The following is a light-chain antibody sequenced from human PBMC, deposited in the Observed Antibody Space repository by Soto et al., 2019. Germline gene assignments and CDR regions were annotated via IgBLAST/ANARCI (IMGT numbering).Light chain of an antibody. J-gene: IGLJ2*01. CDR2: GNN. Sequence: QPVLTQPPSVSGAPGQRVTISCTGSSSNIGAGYDVHWYQQLPGTAPKLLIYGNNNRPSGVPDRFSGSKSGTSASLAITGLQAEDEADYYCQSYEYSLNGSVFGGGTKLTVL. CDR3: QSYEYSLNGSV. V-gene: IGLV1-40*01. CDR1: SSNIGAGYD.